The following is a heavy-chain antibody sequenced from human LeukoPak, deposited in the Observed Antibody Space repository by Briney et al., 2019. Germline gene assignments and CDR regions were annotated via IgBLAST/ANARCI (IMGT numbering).Heavy chain of an antibody. CDR3: ARAGDSSTYIYFDF. CDR2: IFHGGST. J-gene: IGHJ4*02. D-gene: IGHD2-2*01. CDR1: GDSISSGGYS. V-gene: IGHV4-30-2*01. Sequence: KASETLSLTCAVSGDSISSGGYSWNWIRQPPGKGLEWIGYIFHGGSTHYNPSLKSRVTISVDRSKNQFSLRLSSVTAADTAAYYCARAGDSSTYIYFDFWGQGTLVTVSS.